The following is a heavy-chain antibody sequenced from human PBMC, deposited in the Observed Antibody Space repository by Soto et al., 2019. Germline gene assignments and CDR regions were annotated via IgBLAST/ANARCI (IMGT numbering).Heavy chain of an antibody. Sequence: QLQLQESGPGLVKPWETLSLTCTVSYGSISVSNVFWGWVRQPPGKGLEWIGNIDYSGTAYFNPSLGTRVTFPVDKSKNQFSLTIYSVTAADTAVYYCARTTGRHLDFWGQGILVTVSS. CDR1: YGSISVSNVF. J-gene: IGHJ4*02. V-gene: IGHV4-39*01. D-gene: IGHD4-4*01. CDR2: IDYSGTA. CDR3: ARTTGRHLDF.